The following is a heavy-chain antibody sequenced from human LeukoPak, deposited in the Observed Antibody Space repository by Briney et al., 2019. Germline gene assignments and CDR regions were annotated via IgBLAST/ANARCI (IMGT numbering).Heavy chain of an antibody. CDR1: GGSISSYY. Sequence: SETLSLTCTVSGGSISSYYWSWIRQPPGKGLEWIGYIYYSGSTNYNPSLKSRVTISVDTSKNQFSLKLSSVTAADTAVYYCARVGYDYGGNPDYYYYGMDGWGQGTTGTVS. V-gene: IGHV4-59*01. J-gene: IGHJ6*02. D-gene: IGHD4-23*01. CDR3: ARVGYDYGGNPDYYYYGMDG. CDR2: IYYSGST.